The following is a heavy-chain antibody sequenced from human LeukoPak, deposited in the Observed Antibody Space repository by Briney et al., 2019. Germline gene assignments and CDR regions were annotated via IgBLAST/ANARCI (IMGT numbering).Heavy chain of an antibody. D-gene: IGHD3-3*01. CDR1: WGSISSSNW. CDR2: IYHSGST. Sequence: PSGTLSLTCAVSWGSISSSNWWSWVPQPPGEGPEWIGEIYHSGSTNYHPSLKSRVTISVDKSKNQFSLKLSSVTAADTAVYYCAILRWRDDAFDIWGQGTMVTVSS. J-gene: IGHJ3*02. V-gene: IGHV4-4*02. CDR3: AILRWRDDAFDI.